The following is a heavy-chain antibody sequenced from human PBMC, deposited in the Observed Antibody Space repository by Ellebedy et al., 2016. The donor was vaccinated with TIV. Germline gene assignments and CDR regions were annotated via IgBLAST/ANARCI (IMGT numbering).Heavy chain of an antibody. CDR3: AKGSRVQWLAEGYFDY. CDR1: GFTFSSYG. D-gene: IGHD6-19*01. V-gene: IGHV3-30*18. J-gene: IGHJ4*02. Sequence: GESLKISXAASGFTFSSYGMHWVRQAPGKGLEWVAVISYDGSNKYYADSVKGRFTISRDNSKNTLYLQMNSLRAEDTAVYYCAKGSRVQWLAEGYFDYWGQGTLVTVSS. CDR2: ISYDGSNK.